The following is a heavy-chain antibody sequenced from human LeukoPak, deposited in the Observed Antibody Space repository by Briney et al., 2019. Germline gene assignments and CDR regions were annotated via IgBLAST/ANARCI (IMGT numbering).Heavy chain of an antibody. D-gene: IGHD2-2*02. CDR1: GFTFSSYA. CDR2: ISGSGGST. V-gene: IGHV3-23*01. J-gene: IGHJ4*02. CDR3: TRDLYGRYSDY. Sequence: GGSLRLSCAAAGFTFSSYAMRWVRQAPGKGLERVSAISGSGGSTYYADSVKGRFTVSRDNSKNTVYLQINSLRAEDTAVYYCTRDLYGRYSDYWGQGTLVTVSS.